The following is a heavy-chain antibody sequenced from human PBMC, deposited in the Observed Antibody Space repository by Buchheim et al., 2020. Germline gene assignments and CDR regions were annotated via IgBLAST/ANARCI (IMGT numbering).Heavy chain of an antibody. V-gene: IGHV3-30*18. CDR3: AKDVRSEAAAMDS. J-gene: IGHJ4*02. CDR2: VSYDGDKK. Sequence: QVQLVESGGGVVQPGRSLRLSCAASGFTFNRNGMRWVRQAPGKGLEWVAVVSYDGDKKYYVDSVKGRFTISRDNSKNTVYLQMNSLRAEDTAVYYCAKDVRSEAAAMDSWGQGT. CDR1: GFTFNRNG. D-gene: IGHD6-13*01.